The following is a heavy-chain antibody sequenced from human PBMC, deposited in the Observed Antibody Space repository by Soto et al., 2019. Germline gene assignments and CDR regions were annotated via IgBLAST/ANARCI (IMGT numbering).Heavy chain of an antibody. J-gene: IGHJ6*03. D-gene: IGHD2-8*01. CDR2: ITTSGGNA. V-gene: IGHV3-23*01. Sequence: EVQLLESGGGLVQPGGSLRLSCAASGFTFSTYAMSWVRQAPGKGLEWVSTITTSGGNAYYADSVQGRFTISRDNPKNTLYLQMNSLRAEDTAVYYCAGRYCTNGVCYTNYYYYIDVWGKGTTVTVSS. CDR1: GFTFSTYA. CDR3: AGRYCTNGVCYTNYYYYIDV.